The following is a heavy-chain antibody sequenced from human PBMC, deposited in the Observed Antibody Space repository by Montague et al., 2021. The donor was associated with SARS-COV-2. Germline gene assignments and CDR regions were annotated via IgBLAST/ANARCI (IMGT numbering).Heavy chain of an antibody. CDR3: ARMGKGSYYYGMDV. J-gene: IGHJ6*02. D-gene: IGHD7-27*01. CDR2: INPNSGGT. CDR1: GYTFTGYY. V-gene: IGHV1-2*04. Sequence: SVKVSCKAPGYTFTGYYMHWVRQAPGQGLEWMGWINPNSGGTNYAQKFQGWVTMTRDTSISTAYMELSRLRSDDTAVYYCARMGKGSYYYGMDVWGQGTTVTVSS.